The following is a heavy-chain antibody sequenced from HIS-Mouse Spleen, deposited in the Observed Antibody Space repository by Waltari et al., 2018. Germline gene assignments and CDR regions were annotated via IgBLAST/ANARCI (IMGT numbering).Heavy chain of an antibody. V-gene: IGHV3-30*18. CDR1: GCTLSSYG. CDR3: AKASSGWLDY. J-gene: IGHJ4*02. CDR2: ISYDGSNK. Sequence: QVQLVESGGGVVPPGRSLRLSCAASGCTLSSYGMHWVRQAPGKGLEWVAVISYDGSNKYYADSVKGRFTISRDNSKNTLYLQMNSLRAEDTAVYYCAKASSGWLDYWGQGTLVTVSS. D-gene: IGHD6-19*01.